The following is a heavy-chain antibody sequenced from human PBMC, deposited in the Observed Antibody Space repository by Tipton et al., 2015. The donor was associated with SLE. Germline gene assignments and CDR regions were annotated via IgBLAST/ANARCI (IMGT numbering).Heavy chain of an antibody. J-gene: IGHJ5*01. Sequence: QSGPEVKKSGSSVKVSCKASGGTFSNYAISWVRQAPGQGLEWMGGIIPPFSPADYAQNFQGRLTITADESTRTAYMELSSLRSEDTAVYYGAKRNTWYRWFDSWGQGTLVTVSS. V-gene: IGHV1-69*01. D-gene: IGHD6-13*01. CDR2: IIPPFSPA. CDR3: AKRNTWYRWFDS. CDR1: GGTFSNYA.